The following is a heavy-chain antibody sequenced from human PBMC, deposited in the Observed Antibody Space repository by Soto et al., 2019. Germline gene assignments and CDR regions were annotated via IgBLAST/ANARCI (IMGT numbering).Heavy chain of an antibody. CDR1: GFTFSSYW. D-gene: IGHD4-17*01. CDR3: ARGHYGDYKGIDY. J-gene: IGHJ4*02. CDR2: INSDGSST. V-gene: IGHV3-74*01. Sequence: PGGSLRLSCAASGFTFSSYWMHWVRQAPGKGLVWVSRINSDGSSTSYADSVKGRFTISRDNAKNTLYLQMNSLRAEDTAVYYCARGHYGDYKGIDYWGQGTLVTVSS.